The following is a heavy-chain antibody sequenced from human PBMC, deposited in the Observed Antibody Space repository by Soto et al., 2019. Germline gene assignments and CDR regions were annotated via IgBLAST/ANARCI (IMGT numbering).Heavy chain of an antibody. CDR2: ISYDGSNK. J-gene: IGHJ1*01. D-gene: IGHD3-16*01. CDR3: AKDRLGWGIYFQH. Sequence: QVQLVESGGGVVQPGRSLRLSCAASGFTFSSYGMHWVRQAPGKGLEWVAVISYDGSNKYYADSVKGRFTISRDNSKNTLYLQMNSLRAEDTAVYYCAKDRLGWGIYFQHWGQGTLVTVSS. CDR1: GFTFSSYG. V-gene: IGHV3-30*18.